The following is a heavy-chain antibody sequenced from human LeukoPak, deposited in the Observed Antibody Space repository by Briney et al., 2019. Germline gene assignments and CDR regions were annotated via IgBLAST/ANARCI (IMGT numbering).Heavy chain of an antibody. CDR3: ARDSSTYALHYYYMDV. Sequence: SETLSLTCTVSGGSISSYYWSWIRQPPGKGLDWIGYIYYSGSTNYNPSLKSRVTISVDTSKSQFSLKLSSVTAADTAVYYCARDSSTYALHYYYMDVWGKGTTVTVSS. CDR2: IYYSGST. CDR1: GGSISSYY. V-gene: IGHV4-59*01. J-gene: IGHJ6*03. D-gene: IGHD6-13*01.